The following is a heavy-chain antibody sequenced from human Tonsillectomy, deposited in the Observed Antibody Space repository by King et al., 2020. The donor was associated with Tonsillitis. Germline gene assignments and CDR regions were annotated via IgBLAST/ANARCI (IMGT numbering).Heavy chain of an antibody. D-gene: IGHD1-26*01. CDR2: IRNKDNKYTT. CDR3: TRRGYSGSQKGTDY. V-gene: IGHV3-72*01. J-gene: IGHJ4*02. Sequence: VQLVESGGGLVQPGGSLRLSCAASGFSFSDHYMDWVRQAPGKGLEWVGRIRNKDNKYTTEYAASVKGKFSISRDDSKNSLYLQMNSLKTEDTAVYYCTRRGYSGSQKGTDYWGQGTLVTVSS. CDR1: GFSFSDHY.